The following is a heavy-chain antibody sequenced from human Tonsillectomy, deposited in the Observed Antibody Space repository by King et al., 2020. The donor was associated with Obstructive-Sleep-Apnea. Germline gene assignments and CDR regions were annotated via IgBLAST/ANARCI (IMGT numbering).Heavy chain of an antibody. CDR1: GFTFSDCW. Sequence: VQLVESGGGLVQPGGSLRLSCAASGFTFSDCWMTWVRQGPGKGLEGVATIKPDASETYYVDSVKGRFSMSRDKALRSLSLPMNSLRAEDTALYYCARGHYGMEVWGQGTTVTVSS. CDR3: ARGHYGMEV. CDR2: IKPDASET. V-gene: IGHV3-7*01. J-gene: IGHJ6*02.